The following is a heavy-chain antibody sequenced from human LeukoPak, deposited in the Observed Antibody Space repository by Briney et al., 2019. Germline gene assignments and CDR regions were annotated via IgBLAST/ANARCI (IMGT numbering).Heavy chain of an antibody. CDR2: IFYSGNT. CDR1: GGSINSSSYY. Sequence: PSETLSLTCTVSGGSINSSSYYWGWIRQPPGKGLEWIGSIFYSGNTYDNPSLKSRVTISVDTSKNQFSLKLNSVTAADTAVYYCARHRSKWLQSSFDYWGQGTLVTGSS. J-gene: IGHJ4*02. D-gene: IGHD5-24*01. CDR3: ARHRSKWLQSSFDY. V-gene: IGHV4-39*01.